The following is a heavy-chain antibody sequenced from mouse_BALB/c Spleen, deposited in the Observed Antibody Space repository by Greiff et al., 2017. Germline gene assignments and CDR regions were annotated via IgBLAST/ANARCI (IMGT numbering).Heavy chain of an antibody. D-gene: IGHD2-3*01. V-gene: IGHV1-18*01. Sequence: VQLQQSGPELVKPGDSVKIPCKASGYTLTDYNMDWVKQSHGKRLEWIGDINPNNGGTIYNQKFKGKATLTVDKSSSTAYMELRSLTSEDTAVYYCARGGDGYYGYFDYWGQGTTLTVSS. CDR1: GYTLTDYN. J-gene: IGHJ2*01. CDR3: ARGGDGYYGYFDY. CDR2: INPNNGGT.